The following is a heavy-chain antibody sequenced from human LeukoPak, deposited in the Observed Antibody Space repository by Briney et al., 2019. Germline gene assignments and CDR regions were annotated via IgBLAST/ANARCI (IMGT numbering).Heavy chain of an antibody. CDR3: ATVGRSTGGGY. Sequence: PGGSVRLSCAASGFTFSSYEMNWVRQAPGKGLEWVSYIGSSGSSIYYADSVKGRFTISRDNAKNSLHLQMNSLRAEDTAVYYCATVGRSTGGGYWGQGTLVTVSS. CDR2: IGSSGSSI. D-gene: IGHD7-27*01. V-gene: IGHV3-48*03. J-gene: IGHJ4*02. CDR1: GFTFSSYE.